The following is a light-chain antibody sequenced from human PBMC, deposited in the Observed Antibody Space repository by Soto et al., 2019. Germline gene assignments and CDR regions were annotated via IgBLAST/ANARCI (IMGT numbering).Light chain of an antibody. Sequence: QSVLTQPHSVSGSPGQSVAISCSGTSSDVGGYNYVSWYQQHPGKAPKLMIYEVSNRPSGVPDRFSGSKSGNTASLTISGLQAEDEADYYCNSYTGSSTYVFGTGTKVTVL. J-gene: IGLJ1*01. CDR2: EVS. CDR3: NSYTGSSTYV. CDR1: SSDVGGYNY. V-gene: IGLV2-11*01.